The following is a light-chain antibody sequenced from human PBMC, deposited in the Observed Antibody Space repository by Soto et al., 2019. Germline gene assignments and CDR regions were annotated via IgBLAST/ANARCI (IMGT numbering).Light chain of an antibody. Sequence: DIQMTQSPSTLSASVGDRVTITCRASQSISSWLAWYQQKPGKAPKLLIYDASSLESGVPSSFSGSGSGTDFTLTISSLQPDDFATYYCQQSYTTPSFGGGTKVEI. V-gene: IGKV1-5*01. J-gene: IGKJ4*01. CDR1: QSISSW. CDR2: DAS. CDR3: QQSYTTPS.